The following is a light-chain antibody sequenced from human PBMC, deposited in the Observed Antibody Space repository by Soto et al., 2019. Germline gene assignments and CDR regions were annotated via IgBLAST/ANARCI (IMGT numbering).Light chain of an antibody. V-gene: IGLV2-14*03. CDR1: SSDIGAYNY. Sequence: QSVLTQPVSVSGSPGQSITISCTGTSSDIGAYNYVSWYRQHPGKAPQLLIYDVNNRPSGVSHRFSGSKSGNTASLTISGLQSEDEADYFCTSYTGSNTLEVFGPGTKLTVL. CDR2: DVN. CDR3: TSYTGSNTLEV. J-gene: IGLJ1*01.